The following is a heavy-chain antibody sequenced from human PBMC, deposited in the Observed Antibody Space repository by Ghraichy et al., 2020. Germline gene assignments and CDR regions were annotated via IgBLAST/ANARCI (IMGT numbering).Heavy chain of an antibody. V-gene: IGHV3-53*01. CDR2: IYSGGST. CDR1: GFTVSSNY. D-gene: IGHD2-2*02. Sequence: GGSLRLSCAASGFTVSSNYMSWVRQAPGKGLEWVSVIYSGGSTYYADSVKGRFTISRDNSKNTLNLQMDSLRAEDTAVYSCARDWRSCSSTSCYTDYWGQGNLVTVSS. J-gene: IGHJ4*02. CDR3: ARDWRSCSSTSCYTDY.